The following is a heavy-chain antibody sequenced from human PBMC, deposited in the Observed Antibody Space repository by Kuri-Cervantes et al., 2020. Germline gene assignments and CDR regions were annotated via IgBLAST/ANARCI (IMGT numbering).Heavy chain of an antibody. CDR1: GFTFSSYG. J-gene: IGHJ3*02. D-gene: IGHD4-17*01. CDR3: ARGCYDYGDYCDAFDI. CDR2: ISYDGSNK. V-gene: IGHV3-33*05. Sequence: GESLKISCAASGFTFSSYGMHWVRQAPGKGLEWVAVISYDGSNKYYADSVKGRFTISRDNSQNTLYLQMNSLRAEDTAVYYCARGCYDYGDYCDAFDIWGQGTMVTVSS.